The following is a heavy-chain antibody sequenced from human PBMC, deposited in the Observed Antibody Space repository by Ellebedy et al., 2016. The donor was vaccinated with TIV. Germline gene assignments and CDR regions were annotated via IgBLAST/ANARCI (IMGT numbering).Heavy chain of an antibody. D-gene: IGHD3-3*01. V-gene: IGHV1-18*01. CDR3: ARVKSLLEWLYPDY. CDR1: GYTFTSYG. CDR2: ISAYNGNT. Sequence: ASVKVSCXASGYTFTSYGISWVRQAPGQGLEWMGWISAYNGNTNYAQKLQGRVTMTTDTSTSTAYMELRSLRSDDTAVYYCARVKSLLEWLYPDYWGQGTLVTVSS. J-gene: IGHJ4*02.